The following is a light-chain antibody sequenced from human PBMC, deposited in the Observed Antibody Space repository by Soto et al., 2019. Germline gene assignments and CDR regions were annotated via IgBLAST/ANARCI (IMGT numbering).Light chain of an antibody. V-gene: IGKV1D-13*01. Sequence: AIQLTQSPSSLSASVGDRVTITCRASQGVSSALAWYQQKPGKTPKLLIYDASSLQSGVPSRFNGSESGTDFTLTISSLQPEDSATYYCQQYNNFPALTFGGGTKVEIK. CDR3: QQYNNFPALT. CDR2: DAS. J-gene: IGKJ4*01. CDR1: QGVSSA.